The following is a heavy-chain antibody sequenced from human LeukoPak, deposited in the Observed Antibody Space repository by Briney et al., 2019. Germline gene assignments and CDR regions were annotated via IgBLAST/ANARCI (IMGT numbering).Heavy chain of an antibody. CDR1: GFTFSTYA. V-gene: IGHV3-23*01. D-gene: IGHD3-10*01. J-gene: IGHJ5*02. Sequence: GGSLRLSCAASGFTFSTYAMSWVRQVPGKGLEWVSSITGSCGSTYYADSVKGRFTISRDNSKNTLYLQMNSLRAEDTAAYYCAKGGQSFGSGELPLNWFDPWGQGTLVTVSS. CDR3: AKGGQSFGSGELPLNWFDP. CDR2: ITGSCGST.